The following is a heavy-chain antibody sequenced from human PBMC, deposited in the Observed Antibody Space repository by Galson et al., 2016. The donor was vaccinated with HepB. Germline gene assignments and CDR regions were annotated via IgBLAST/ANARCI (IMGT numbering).Heavy chain of an antibody. CDR1: EFTFSYYA. CDR3: VYLGFCFGGNSYPFDN. CDR2: ITSNGRDT. Sequence: SLRLSCAASEFTFSYYAMHWVRQAPGKGLEYVSGITSNGRDTYYAYCVKVRFSISRDNSKNTLYLQMSRLSAENTAVYYYVYLGFCFGGNSYPFDNGGQGALVTVSS. V-gene: IGHV3-64D*06. J-gene: IGHJ4*02. D-gene: IGHD2-15*01.